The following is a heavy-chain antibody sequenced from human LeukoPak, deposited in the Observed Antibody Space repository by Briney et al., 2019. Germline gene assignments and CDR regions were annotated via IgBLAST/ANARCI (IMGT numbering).Heavy chain of an antibody. J-gene: IGHJ3*02. CDR1: GFTFDDYG. D-gene: IGHD3-22*01. CDR3: ARGFYYDSGATWRAFTI. CDR2: INWNGDST. V-gene: IGHV3-20*04. Sequence: GGSLRLSCAASGFTFDDYGMSWVRRAPGKGREGVSGINWNGDSTNYADSVKGRFTISRDNAKNSLYLQVNSLRAEDTALYYCARGFYYDSGATWRAFTIWGQGTMVTVFS.